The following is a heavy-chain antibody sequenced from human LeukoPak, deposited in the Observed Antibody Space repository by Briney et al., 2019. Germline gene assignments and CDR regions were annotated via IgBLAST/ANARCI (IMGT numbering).Heavy chain of an antibody. V-gene: IGHV1-69*05. Sequence: GASVKVPCKASGGTFSSYAISWVRQAPGQGLEWMGRIIPIFGTANYAQKFQGRVTITTDESTSTAYMELSSLRSEDTAVYYCARDLQYYDFWSGSMPFDYWGQGTLATVSS. J-gene: IGHJ4*02. CDR2: IIPIFGTA. CDR1: GGTFSSYA. CDR3: ARDLQYYDFWSGSMPFDY. D-gene: IGHD3-3*01.